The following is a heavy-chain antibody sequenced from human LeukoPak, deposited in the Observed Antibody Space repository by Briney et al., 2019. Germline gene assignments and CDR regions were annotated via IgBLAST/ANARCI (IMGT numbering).Heavy chain of an antibody. CDR2: ISGSGGST. V-gene: IGHV3-23*01. CDR1: GFTFSSYA. Sequence: TGGPLRLSCAASGFTFSSYAMSWVRQAPGKGLEWVSAISGSGGSTYYADSVKGRFTISRDNSKNTLYLQMNSLRAEDTAVYYCAKGYAWLFGAFDIWGQGTMVTVSS. J-gene: IGHJ3*02. D-gene: IGHD3-22*01. CDR3: AKGYAWLFGAFDI.